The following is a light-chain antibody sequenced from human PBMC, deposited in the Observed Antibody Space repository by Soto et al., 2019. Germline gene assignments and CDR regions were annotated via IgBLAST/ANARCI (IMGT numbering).Light chain of an antibody. CDR2: DAS. CDR1: QSVNST. J-gene: IGKJ4*01. CDR3: QQYSFWPPLT. V-gene: IGKV3-15*01. Sequence: IVMTQSPATLSVSPGERATLSCRASQSVNSTLACYRQKPGQAPRLLISDASTRATGVPARFSGSGSGTEFTLTFCSLQSEDSGIYYCQQYSFWPPLTFGGGTKVEIK.